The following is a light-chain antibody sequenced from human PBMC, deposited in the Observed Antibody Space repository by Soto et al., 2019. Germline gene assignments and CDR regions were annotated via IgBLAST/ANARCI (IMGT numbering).Light chain of an antibody. CDR1: QRVTINS. V-gene: IGKV3-20*01. J-gene: IGKJ3*01. CDR2: AAS. Sequence: EVVVTQSPGTLSLSPGDTATLFCRASQRVTINSLAWYQQKPGQTPRLLIYAASTRASGIPDRFSGSGSGTEFALTSIRLEREDFALYYCQQYGDSPFTFGPGTRLDMK. CDR3: QQYGDSPFT.